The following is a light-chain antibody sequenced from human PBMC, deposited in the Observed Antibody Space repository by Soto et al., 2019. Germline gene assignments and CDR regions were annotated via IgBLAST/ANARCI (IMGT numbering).Light chain of an antibody. J-gene: IGKJ4*01. Sequence: EIVLTQSPGTLSLSPGERATLSCRASQSVSSSYLAWYQQKPGQAPRLLIYGASSRATGIPDRFSGSGSGTDFTLTICRLEPEDFAVYYCQQYGSSPRLTFGGGTKVDIK. CDR2: GAS. CDR1: QSVSSSY. V-gene: IGKV3-20*01. CDR3: QQYGSSPRLT.